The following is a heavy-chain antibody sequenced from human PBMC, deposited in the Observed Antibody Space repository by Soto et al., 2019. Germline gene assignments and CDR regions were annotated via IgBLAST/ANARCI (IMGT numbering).Heavy chain of an antibody. Sequence: EVQLLESGGGLVQPGGSLRLSCAASGFTFSSYVMSWVRQAPGKGLEWVSAISGSGGSTYYADSVKGRFTISRDNSKNTLYLQMNSLRAEDTAVYYCAKEGSSIAVAGYPFDYWGQGTLVTVSS. V-gene: IGHV3-23*01. D-gene: IGHD6-19*01. CDR3: AKEGSSIAVAGYPFDY. CDR2: ISGSGGST. J-gene: IGHJ4*02. CDR1: GFTFSSYV.